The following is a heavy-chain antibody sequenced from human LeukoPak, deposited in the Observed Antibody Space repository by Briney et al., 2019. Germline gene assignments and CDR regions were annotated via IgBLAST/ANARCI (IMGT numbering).Heavy chain of an antibody. Sequence: ASVKVSCKASGYTFTGYYMHWVRQAPGQGLEWMGWINPNSGGTNYAQKFQGRVTMTRDTSISTAYMELSRLRSDDTAVYYCARGRSVYSSSWWGNWFDPWGQGTLVTVSS. CDR2: INPNSGGT. V-gene: IGHV1-2*02. CDR1: GYTFTGYY. D-gene: IGHD6-13*01. CDR3: ARGRSVYSSSWWGNWFDP. J-gene: IGHJ5*02.